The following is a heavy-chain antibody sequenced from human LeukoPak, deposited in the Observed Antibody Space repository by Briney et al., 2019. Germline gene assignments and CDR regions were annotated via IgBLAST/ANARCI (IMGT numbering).Heavy chain of an antibody. J-gene: IGHJ4*02. Sequence: SETLSLTCTVSGGSISSYYWSWIRQPAGKGLEWIGRIYTSGSTNYNPSLKSRVTISVDKSKNQFSPKLSSVTAADTAVYYCASLYSSSSRVDYWGQGTLVTVSS. D-gene: IGHD6-6*01. V-gene: IGHV4-4*07. CDR3: ASLYSSSSRVDY. CDR1: GGSISSYY. CDR2: IYTSGST.